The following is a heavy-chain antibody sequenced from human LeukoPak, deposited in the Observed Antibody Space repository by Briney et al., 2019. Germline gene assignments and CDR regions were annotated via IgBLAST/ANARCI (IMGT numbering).Heavy chain of an antibody. Sequence: ASVKVSCKASGGTFSSYAISWVRQAPGQGLEWMGWMNPNSGNTGYAQKFQGRVTMTRNTSISTAYMELSSLRSEDTAVYYCARGGKYQLLSDWFDPWGQGTLVTVSS. V-gene: IGHV1-8*02. D-gene: IGHD2-2*01. CDR1: GGTFSSYA. CDR2: MNPNSGNT. J-gene: IGHJ5*02. CDR3: ARGGKYQLLSDWFDP.